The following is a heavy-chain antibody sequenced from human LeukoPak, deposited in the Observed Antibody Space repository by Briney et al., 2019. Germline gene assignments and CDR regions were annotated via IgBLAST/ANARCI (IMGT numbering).Heavy chain of an antibody. V-gene: IGHV4-39*01. Sequence: PSETLSLTCTVSGGSISSSTYYWGWIRQPPGKGLEWIGSIYYSGSTYYNPSLKSRVTISVDTSKNQFSLKLSSVTAADTAVYYCARPVVVVAASLYYFDYWGQGTLVTVSS. CDR3: ARPVVVVAASLYYFDY. D-gene: IGHD2-15*01. J-gene: IGHJ4*02. CDR2: IYYSGST. CDR1: GGSISSSTYY.